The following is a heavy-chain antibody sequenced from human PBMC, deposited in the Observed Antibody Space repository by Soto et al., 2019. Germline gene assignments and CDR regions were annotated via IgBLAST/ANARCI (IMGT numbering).Heavy chain of an antibody. J-gene: IGHJ5*02. D-gene: IGHD2-2*01. CDR2: IKQDGSEK. V-gene: IGHV3-7*01. Sequence: GGSLRLSCAASGFTFSIYWMSWVRQAPGKGLEWVANIKQDGSEKNYVDSVKGRFTISRDNAKNSVYLQMNSLRAEDTAVYYCAREEGKYCSSTSCYFRFDPWGRGTLVTVSS. CDR1: GFTFSIYW. CDR3: AREEGKYCSSTSCYFRFDP.